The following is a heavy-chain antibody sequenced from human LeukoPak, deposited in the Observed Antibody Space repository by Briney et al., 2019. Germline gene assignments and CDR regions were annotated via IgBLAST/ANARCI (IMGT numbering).Heavy chain of an antibody. J-gene: IGHJ4*02. CDR2: IRYHGSDK. Sequence: GGSLKLSCAASGFTFSGSGMHWVRQAPGKGLEWVAFIRYHGSDKYYADSVKGRFTISRDNSKNTLYLQMNSLRAEDTSVYYCARSPTSWYFDYWGQGTLVTVSS. CDR1: GFTFSGSG. D-gene: IGHD2-2*01. CDR3: ARSPTSWYFDY. V-gene: IGHV3-30*02.